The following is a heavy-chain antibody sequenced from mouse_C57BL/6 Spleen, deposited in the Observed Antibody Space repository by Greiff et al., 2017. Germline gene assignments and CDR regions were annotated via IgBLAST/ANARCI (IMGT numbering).Heavy chain of an antibody. CDR1: GYTFTDNK. CDR3: ARYFYGSSYDYAMDY. CDR2: IFLGSGST. V-gene: IGHV1-75*01. Sequence: VQLQQSGPELVKPGASVRISCRASGYTFTDNKKTGGRQRPGKGFGGIGWIFLGSGSTYYNEKFKGKATLTVDKSSSTAYMLLSSLTSEDSAVYFCARYFYGSSYDYAMDYWGQGTSVTVSS. D-gene: IGHD1-1*01. J-gene: IGHJ4*01.